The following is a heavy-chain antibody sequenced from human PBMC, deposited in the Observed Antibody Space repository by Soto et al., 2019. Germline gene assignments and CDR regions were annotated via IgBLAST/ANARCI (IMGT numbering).Heavy chain of an antibody. J-gene: IGHJ6*02. D-gene: IGHD5-12*01. CDR2: ISSSSSTI. V-gene: IGHV3-48*02. CDR1: GFTFSSYS. CDR3: ARDRRRWLQYDYYGMDV. Sequence: PGGSLRLSCAASGFTFSSYSMNWVRQAPGKELEWVSYISSSSSTIYYADSVKGRFTISRDNAKNSLYLQMNSLRDEDTAVYYCARDRRRWLQYDYYGMDVWGQGTTVTVSS.